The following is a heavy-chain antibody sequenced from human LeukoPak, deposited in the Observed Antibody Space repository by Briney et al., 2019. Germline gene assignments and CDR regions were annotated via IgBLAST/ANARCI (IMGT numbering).Heavy chain of an antibody. CDR1: GGSISSSSYY. J-gene: IGHJ4*02. CDR2: IYYSGST. Sequence: SETLSLTCTVSGGSISSSSYYWGWIRQPPGKGLEWIGSIYYSGSTYYNPSLKSRVTISVDTSKNQFSLRLDSVTAADTAVYYCARDRTKHTVTTHFDLWGQGSLVVVSS. V-gene: IGHV4-39*07. D-gene: IGHD4-17*01. CDR3: ARDRTKHTVTTHFDL.